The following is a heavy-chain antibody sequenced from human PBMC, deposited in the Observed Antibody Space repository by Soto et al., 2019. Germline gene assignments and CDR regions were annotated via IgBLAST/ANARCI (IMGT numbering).Heavy chain of an antibody. CDR3: AKSLSVGATTPFDY. D-gene: IGHD1-26*01. Sequence: EVQLLESGGGLVQPGGSLRLSCAASGFTFSSYGMSWVRQAPGKGLEWVSSISGSGGSTYYADSVKGRFTISRDNSKNTLYLQMNSLRAEDMAVYYCAKSLSVGATTPFDYWGQGTLVTVSS. CDR2: ISGSGGST. V-gene: IGHV3-23*01. J-gene: IGHJ4*02. CDR1: GFTFSSYG.